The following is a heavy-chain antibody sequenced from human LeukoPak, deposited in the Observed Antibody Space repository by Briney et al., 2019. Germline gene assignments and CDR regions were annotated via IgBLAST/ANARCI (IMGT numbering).Heavy chain of an antibody. CDR2: ISGSGEST. Sequence: PGGSLRLSCAASRFAFGSYAMSWVRQAPGKGPEWVSLISGSGESTHYADSVKGRFTISRDNSKNTLSLQMNSLRAEDTAVYYCANTGGELDHYYYYGMDVWGQGTTVTVSS. CDR1: RFAFGSYA. CDR3: ANTGGELDHYYYYGMDV. J-gene: IGHJ6*02. D-gene: IGHD2-8*02. V-gene: IGHV3-23*01.